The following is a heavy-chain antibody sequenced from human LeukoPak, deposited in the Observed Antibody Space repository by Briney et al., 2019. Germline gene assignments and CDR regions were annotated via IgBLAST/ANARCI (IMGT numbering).Heavy chain of an antibody. CDR2: IYYGGTT. V-gene: IGHV4-39*01. J-gene: IGHJ3*02. D-gene: IGHD1-14*01. CDR3: ATYLHVTGAFDI. Sequence: SETLSLTCTVSGGSISTSSYHWAWIRQPPGKGLDWIGNIYYGGTTYYNQSLQSRVTISLDTSKNQFSLKLSSVTAADAAVYYCATYLHVTGAFDIWGQGTIVTVSS. CDR1: GGSISTSSYH.